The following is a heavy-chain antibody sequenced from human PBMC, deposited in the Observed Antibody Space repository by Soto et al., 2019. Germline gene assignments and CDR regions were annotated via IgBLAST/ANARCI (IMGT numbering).Heavy chain of an antibody. Sequence: GGSLRLSCAASGLTFSSYAMSWVRQALGKGLEWVSAISGSGGSTFYADSVKGRFTISRDNSKNTLFLQMNSLRAEDTAVYYCAGRITVAGTLAYWGQGTLVTVSS. D-gene: IGHD6-19*01. J-gene: IGHJ4*02. CDR1: GLTFSSYA. CDR2: ISGSGGST. V-gene: IGHV3-23*01. CDR3: AGRITVAGTLAY.